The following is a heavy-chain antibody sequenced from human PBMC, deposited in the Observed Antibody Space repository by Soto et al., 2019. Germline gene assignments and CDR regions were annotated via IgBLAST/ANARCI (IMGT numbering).Heavy chain of an antibody. V-gene: IGHV2-26*01. CDR2: LFSTDEK. J-gene: IGHJ6*03. CDR3: ARIDDYAYYNMDV. CDR1: GFSLSNARMG. Sequence: QVTLKESGPVLVKPTETLTLTCTVSGFSLSNARMGVSWIRQPPGKALEWLALLFSTDEKSYSTSLMSRLTISKDTSKSQVVLTMTNMDPVDTATYYCARIDDYAYYNMDVWGKGTTVTVSS.